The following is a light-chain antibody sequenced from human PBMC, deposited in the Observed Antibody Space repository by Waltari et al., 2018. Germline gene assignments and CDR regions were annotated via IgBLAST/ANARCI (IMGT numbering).Light chain of an antibody. CDR2: AVT. CDR1: SSDVGIYDY. Sequence: QSALTQPPSASGSPGQSATISCTGTSSDVGIYDYVSWYQQRPGKAPKLIIYAVTERPAGVPERFSGSKSGNTASLTVFGLQTEDEGTYYCGSYAGSKILLFGGGTELTVL. V-gene: IGLV2-8*01. J-gene: IGLJ3*02. CDR3: GSYAGSKILL.